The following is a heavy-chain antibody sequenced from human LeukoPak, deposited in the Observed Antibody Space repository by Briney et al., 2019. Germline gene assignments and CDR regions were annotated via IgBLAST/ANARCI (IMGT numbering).Heavy chain of an antibody. Sequence: GGSLRLSCAASGFTFSSYSMNWLRQAPGKGLEWVSSISSSSSYRYYADSVKGRFTISRDNAKNSLYLQLNTLRAEDTAVYYCARTIAASGTDSGSFDIWGQGTRVTVSS. CDR3: ARTIAASGTDSGSFDI. D-gene: IGHD6-13*01. CDR2: ISSSSSYR. CDR1: GFTFSSYS. V-gene: IGHV3-21*01. J-gene: IGHJ3*02.